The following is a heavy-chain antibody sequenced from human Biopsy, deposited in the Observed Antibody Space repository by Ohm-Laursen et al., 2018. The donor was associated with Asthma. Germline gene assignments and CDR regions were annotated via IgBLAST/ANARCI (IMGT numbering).Heavy chain of an antibody. D-gene: IGHD3-3*01. V-gene: IGHV4-31*01. Sequence: TLSLTCTVSGASITTSPSYWSWLRLLPGKGLEWIGCIYYSGETFFNPSLKNPLFMSLDSSKNQFSLKMTSVTVADTAVYFCARDFGGWYYFDNWGQGSLVTVSS. CDR1: GASITTSPSY. CDR3: ARDFGGWYYFDN. J-gene: IGHJ4*02. CDR2: IYYSGET.